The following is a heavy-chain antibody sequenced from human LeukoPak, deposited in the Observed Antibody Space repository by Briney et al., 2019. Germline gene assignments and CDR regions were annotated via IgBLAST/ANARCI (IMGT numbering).Heavy chain of an antibody. CDR3: ARREWLALDY. CDR2: ISSNGGST. J-gene: IGHJ4*02. V-gene: IGHV3-64*01. CDR1: GFTFSSYA. Sequence: GGSLRLSCAASGFTFSSYAMHWVRQAPGKRLEYVSAISSNGGSTYYANSVKGRFTISRDNSKNTPYLQMGSLRAEDMAVYYCARREWLALDYWGQGTLVTVSS. D-gene: IGHD6-19*01.